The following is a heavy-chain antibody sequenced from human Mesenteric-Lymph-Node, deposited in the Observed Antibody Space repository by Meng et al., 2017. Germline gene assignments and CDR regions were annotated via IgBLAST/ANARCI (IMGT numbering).Heavy chain of an antibody. J-gene: IGHJ4*02. V-gene: IGHV3-15*01. CDR3: IAKSSYYASGIYYVYLAF. CDR1: GFGSSGTW. D-gene: IGHD3-10*01. Sequence: GGSLRLSCAASGFGSSGTWMTWVRQAPGKGLEWVGRIKAKLDGGTIDYAAPVKGRFTISRDDSNDMVYLQMNSLTAEDTAVYYCIAKSSYYASGIYYVYLAFWGQGTLVTVSS. CDR2: IKAKLDGGTI.